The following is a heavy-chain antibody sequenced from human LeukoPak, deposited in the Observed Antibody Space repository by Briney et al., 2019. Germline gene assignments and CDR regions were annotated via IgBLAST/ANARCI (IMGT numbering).Heavy chain of an antibody. V-gene: IGHV3-23*01. CDR1: GFIFSSYG. Sequence: GGSLRLSCAASGFIFSSYGMSWVRQAPGKGLEWVSVIGGSGGPTVYADSVKGRFTISRDNSKNTLYLQMNSLRAEDTAVYYCAKGYGGSGSYYSHYFDSWGQGTLVTVSS. D-gene: IGHD3-10*01. CDR3: AKGYGGSGSYYSHYFDS. CDR2: IGGSGGPT. J-gene: IGHJ4*02.